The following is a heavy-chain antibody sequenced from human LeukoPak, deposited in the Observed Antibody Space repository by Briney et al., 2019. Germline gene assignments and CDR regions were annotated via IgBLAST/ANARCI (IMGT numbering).Heavy chain of an antibody. V-gene: IGHV3-74*01. Sequence: GGSLRLSCAASGFSFNSYWMHWVRQVPGQGLVWVSRINSDGSSFTYVDSVKGRISVSRDNAKNTLYLELNSLRVEDTAVYYCVRGAPQSEWIYPFDYWGQGVLVTVSS. CDR2: INSDGSSF. CDR1: GFSFNSYW. D-gene: IGHD3-3*01. J-gene: IGHJ4*02. CDR3: VRGAPQSEWIYPFDY.